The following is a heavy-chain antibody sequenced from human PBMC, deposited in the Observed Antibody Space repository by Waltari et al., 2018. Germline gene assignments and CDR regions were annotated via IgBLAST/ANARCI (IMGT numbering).Heavy chain of an antibody. CDR1: GYTFTGYY. V-gene: IGHV1-2*02. CDR3: AREIPANIVVVVAEGWFDP. D-gene: IGHD2-15*01. J-gene: IGHJ5*02. Sequence: QVQLVQSGAEVKKPGASVKVSCKASGYTFTGYYMHWVRQAPGQGLEWMGWCNPTMGGTKYAQKFQGRGTMTRDTSRSTAYMELGRLGSDDTAVYYCAREIPANIVVVVAEGWFDPWGQGTLVTVSS. CDR2: CNPTMGGT.